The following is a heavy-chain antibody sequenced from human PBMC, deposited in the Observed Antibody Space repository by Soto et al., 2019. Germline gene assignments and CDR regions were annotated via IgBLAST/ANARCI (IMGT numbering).Heavy chain of an antibody. Sequence: QVQLQESGPGLVKPSETLSLTCTVSGGSISSYYWSWIRQPPGKGLEWIGYIYYSGSTNYTPSLKSRVTISVDTSKNQFSLKLSSVTAADTAVYYCARRESGGYFDYWGQGTLVTVSS. CDR3: ARRESGGYFDY. CDR2: IYYSGST. V-gene: IGHV4-59*01. J-gene: IGHJ4*02. D-gene: IGHD2-15*01. CDR1: GGSISSYY.